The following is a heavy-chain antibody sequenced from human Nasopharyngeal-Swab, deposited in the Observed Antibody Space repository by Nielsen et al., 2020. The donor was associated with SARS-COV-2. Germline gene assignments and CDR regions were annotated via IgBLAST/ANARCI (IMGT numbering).Heavy chain of an antibody. D-gene: IGHD3-10*01. CDR2: IIPIFGTA. J-gene: IGHJ6*03. Sequence: WVRQDPGQGLEWMGGIIPIFGTANYAQKFQGRVTITADESTSTAYMELSSLRSEDTAVYYCARGGITMVRGVIINYYYYYMDVWGKGTTVTVSS. V-gene: IGHV1-69*01. CDR3: ARGGITMVRGVIINYYYYYMDV.